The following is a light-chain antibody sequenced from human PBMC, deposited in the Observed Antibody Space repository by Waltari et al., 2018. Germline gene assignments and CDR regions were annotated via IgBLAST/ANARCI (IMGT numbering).Light chain of an antibody. V-gene: IGKV4-1*01. CDR1: QSVLYSSTNKNY. CDR2: WAS. J-gene: IGKJ1*01. CDR3: QQYYTTPWT. Sequence: DIVMTQSPDSLAVSLGERATINCESSQSVLYSSTNKNYLAWYQQKPGQPPKLLIYWASTRDSGVPDRFSGSGYGTDFTLSISSLQAEDVAFYYCQQYYTTPWTFGQGTKVEIK.